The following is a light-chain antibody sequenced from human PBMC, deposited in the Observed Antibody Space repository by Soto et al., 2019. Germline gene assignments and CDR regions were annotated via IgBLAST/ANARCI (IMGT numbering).Light chain of an antibody. Sequence: DIQMTQSPSTLSGSVGDRVTITCRASQTISSWLAWYQQKPGKAPKLLIYKASTLKSGVPSRFSGSGSGTEFTLTISSLQPEDFATYYCQQLNSYPITFGQGKRLEIK. CDR1: QTISSW. J-gene: IGKJ5*01. CDR3: QQLNSYPIT. V-gene: IGKV1-5*03. CDR2: KAS.